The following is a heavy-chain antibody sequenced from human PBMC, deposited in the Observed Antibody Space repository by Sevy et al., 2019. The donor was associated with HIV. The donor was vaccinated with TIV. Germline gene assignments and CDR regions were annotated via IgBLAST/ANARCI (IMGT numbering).Heavy chain of an antibody. J-gene: IGHJ5*02. Sequence: SETLSLTCTVSGGSISSYYWSWIRQPPGKGLEWIGYIYYSGSTNYNPSLKSRVTISVDTSKNQFSLKLSSVTAADTALYYCARDKCGLLWFGELGPWGQGTLVTVSS. CDR1: GGSISSYY. CDR2: IYYSGST. D-gene: IGHD3-10*01. V-gene: IGHV4-59*01. CDR3: ARDKCGLLWFGELGP.